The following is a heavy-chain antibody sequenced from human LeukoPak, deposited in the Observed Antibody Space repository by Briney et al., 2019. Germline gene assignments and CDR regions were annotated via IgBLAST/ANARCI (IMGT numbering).Heavy chain of an antibody. J-gene: IGHJ3*02. Sequence: SETLSLTCAVSNNFIRNGYYWGWIRQPPGKGLEWIGSIYHSGSTYYNPSLKSRLTISLDTSKSHFSLNLSSVTAADTDVYYCARENYQGAFDIWGQGTMVTVSP. V-gene: IGHV4-38-2*01. CDR1: NNFIRNGYY. CDR2: IYHSGST. D-gene: IGHD1-7*01. CDR3: ARENYQGAFDI.